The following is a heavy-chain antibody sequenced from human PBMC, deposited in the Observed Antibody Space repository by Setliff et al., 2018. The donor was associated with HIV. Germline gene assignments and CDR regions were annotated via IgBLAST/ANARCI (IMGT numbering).Heavy chain of an antibody. D-gene: IGHD1-26*01. J-gene: IGHJ3*02. CDR1: GFTFSNYC. CDR2: ISSSSST. Sequence: GSLRLSCTVSGFTFSNYCMNWVRQAPGKGLEWVSYISSSSSTVYADSVKGRFTISRDNAKNTVYLQMNSLRAEDTAVYYCARDEKWELLSGSDAFDIWGQGTMVTVSS. V-gene: IGHV3-48*04. CDR3: ARDEKWELLSGSDAFDI.